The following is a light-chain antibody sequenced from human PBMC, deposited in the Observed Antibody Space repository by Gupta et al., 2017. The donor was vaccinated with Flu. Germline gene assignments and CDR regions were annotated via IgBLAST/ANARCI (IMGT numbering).Light chain of an antibody. J-gene: IGKJ1*01. CDR2: GPS. Sequence: EIVMTQSPATLSLSPGERATLSCRASQSVSNNLAWYQRKPGQAPRLLIYGPSTRAADIPARFSGRGSGTEFTLTISSLQSEDFAVYYCQHYDKWPWTFGQGTKVGIK. CDR1: QSVSNN. CDR3: QHYDKWPWT. V-gene: IGKV3-15*01.